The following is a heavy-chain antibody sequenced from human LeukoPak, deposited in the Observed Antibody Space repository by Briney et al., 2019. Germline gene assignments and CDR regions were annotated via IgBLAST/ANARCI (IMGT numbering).Heavy chain of an antibody. Sequence: GGSLRLSCAASGFTFDDYAMNWFRQAPGKGLEWVSGISWNSGSIGYADSVKGRFTISRDNAKNSLYLQMNSRRAEDIALYYCAKHSNYEYYYDMDVWGKGTTVTVSS. CDR2: ISWNSGSI. CDR3: AKHSNYEYYYDMDV. CDR1: GFTFDDYA. J-gene: IGHJ6*03. V-gene: IGHV3-9*03. D-gene: IGHD1-7*01.